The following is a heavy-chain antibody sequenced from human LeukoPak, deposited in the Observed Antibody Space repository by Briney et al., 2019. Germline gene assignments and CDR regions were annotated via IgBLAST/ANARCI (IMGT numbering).Heavy chain of an antibody. Sequence: QTGGSLRLSCAASGFTFSSYEMNWVRQAPGKGLEWVSYISSSGSTIYYADSVKGRSTISRDNARNSLYLQMNSLRAEDTAVYYCARLDYYGSGSYFDYWGQGTLVTVSS. J-gene: IGHJ4*02. D-gene: IGHD3-10*01. V-gene: IGHV3-48*03. CDR2: ISSSGSTI. CDR1: GFTFSSYE. CDR3: ARLDYYGSGSYFDY.